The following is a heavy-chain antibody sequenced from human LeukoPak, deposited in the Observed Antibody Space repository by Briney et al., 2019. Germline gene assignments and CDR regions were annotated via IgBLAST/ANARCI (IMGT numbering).Heavy chain of an antibody. V-gene: IGHV4-59*01. CDR1: GGSFSGYY. Sequence: SETLSLTCAVYGGSFSGYYWSWIRQPPGKGLEWIGYIYYSGSTNYNPSLKSRVTISVDTSKNQFSLKLSSVTAADTAVYYCASYTTVTTADWYFDLWGRGTLVTVSS. J-gene: IGHJ2*01. CDR3: ASYTTVTTADWYFDL. D-gene: IGHD4-17*01. CDR2: IYYSGST.